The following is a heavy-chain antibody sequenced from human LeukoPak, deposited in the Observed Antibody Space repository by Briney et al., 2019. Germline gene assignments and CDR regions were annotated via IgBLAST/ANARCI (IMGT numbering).Heavy chain of an antibody. CDR2: IDPNSGGT. D-gene: IGHD6-13*01. Sequence: ASVKVSCKASGYTFTGYYMHWVRQAPGQGLEWMGRIDPNSGGTNYAQKFQGRVTMTRDTSISTAYMELSRLRSDDTAVYCCARVGSSSWYSFDYWGQGNLVTVSS. CDR3: ARVGSSSWYSFDY. V-gene: IGHV1-2*06. J-gene: IGHJ4*02. CDR1: GYTFTGYY.